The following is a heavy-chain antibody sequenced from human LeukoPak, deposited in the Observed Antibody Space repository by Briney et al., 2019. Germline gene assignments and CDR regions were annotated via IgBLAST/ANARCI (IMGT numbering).Heavy chain of an antibody. CDR2: IGTAGDT. CDR3: ARDLAGYCSGGSCYSYGYGMDV. Sequence: GGSLRRSCAASGFTCSSYDMHWVRQATGKGLEWVSAIGTAGDTYYPGSVKGRFTISRENAKNSLYLQMNSLRAGDTAVYYCARDLAGYCSGGSCYSYGYGMDVWGQGTTVTVSS. D-gene: IGHD2-15*01. CDR1: GFTCSSYD. V-gene: IGHV3-13*04. J-gene: IGHJ6*02.